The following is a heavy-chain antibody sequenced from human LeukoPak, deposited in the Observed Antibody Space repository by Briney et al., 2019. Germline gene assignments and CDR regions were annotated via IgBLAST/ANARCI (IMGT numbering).Heavy chain of an antibody. J-gene: IGHJ4*02. CDR2: VIPVLGKA. CDR3: ARFTLRFLELGGYSNNYGEY. D-gene: IGHD3-3*01. Sequence: ASVKVSCKASGGTFFNYGVTWVRQAPGQGLEWMGGVIPVLGKAHYAQSLQGRVTITADESTSTAYVELNSLKSEDTAVYYCARFTLRFLELGGYSNNYGEYWGRGTLVSVSS. CDR1: GGTFFNYG. V-gene: IGHV1-69*13.